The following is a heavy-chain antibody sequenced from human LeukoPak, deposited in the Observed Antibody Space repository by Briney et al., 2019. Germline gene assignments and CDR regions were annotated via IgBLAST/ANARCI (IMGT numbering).Heavy chain of an antibody. CDR3: TRDGAPAWPPIY. Sequence: GGSLRLSCAASGFTVSTNYMSWVRQAPGKGLQWVSIIYNDGQTDSADSMAGRFTISRATSKNKVSPQMTSLRVDNTGVYYCTRDGAPAWPPIYWGQGTLVIVSS. V-gene: IGHV3-53*01. D-gene: IGHD3-16*01. J-gene: IGHJ4*02. CDR2: IYNDGQT. CDR1: GFTVSTNY.